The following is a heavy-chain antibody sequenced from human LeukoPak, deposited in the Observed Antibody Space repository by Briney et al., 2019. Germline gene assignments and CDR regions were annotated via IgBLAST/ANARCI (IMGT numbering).Heavy chain of an antibody. J-gene: IGHJ4*02. CDR3: ARERGGYSYGPFDY. D-gene: IGHD5-18*01. CDR1: GFTFSSYG. V-gene: IGHV3-30*03. CDR2: TSYDGSNK. Sequence: GRSLRLSCAASGFTFSSYGMHWVRHSPGKGLEWVAVTSYDGSNKYYTDSVKGRFTISRDNSKNTLYLQMNSLRAEDTAVYYCARERGGYSYGPFDYWGQGTLVTVSS.